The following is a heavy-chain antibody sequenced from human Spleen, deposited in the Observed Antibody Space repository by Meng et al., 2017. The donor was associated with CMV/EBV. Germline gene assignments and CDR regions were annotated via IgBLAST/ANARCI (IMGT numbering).Heavy chain of an antibody. J-gene: IGHJ6*02. CDR2: INSNGGGT. D-gene: IGHD2-2*01. CDR3: ARRSGGGIVLLPAKQSPGWYGLDV. V-gene: IGHV1-2*02. Sequence: HWVRQVPGQGLEWMGWINSNGGGTEYPQKFQGRVTMTRDTSVNTAYMELSRLTSADTAIYYCARRSGGGIVLLPAKQSPGWYGLDVWGQGTTVTVSS.